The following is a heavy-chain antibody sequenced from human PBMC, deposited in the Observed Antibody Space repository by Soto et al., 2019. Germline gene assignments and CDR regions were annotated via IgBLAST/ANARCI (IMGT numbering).Heavy chain of an antibody. CDR2: FDPEDGET. V-gene: IGHV1-24*01. D-gene: IGHD3-16*02. J-gene: IGHJ4*02. Sequence: ASVKVSCKVSGYTLTELSMHWVRQAPGKGLEWMGGFDPEDGETIYAQKFQGRVTMTEDTSTDTAYMELSSLRSEDTAVYYCATGRTFGGVIVDYFDYWGQGTLVTVSS. CDR3: ATGRTFGGVIVDYFDY. CDR1: GYTLTELS.